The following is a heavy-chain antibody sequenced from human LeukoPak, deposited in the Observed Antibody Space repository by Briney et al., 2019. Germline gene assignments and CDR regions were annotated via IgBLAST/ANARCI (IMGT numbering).Heavy chain of an antibody. CDR3: AKKGFCNSGSCYGVFDY. V-gene: IGHV3-30*02. D-gene: IGHD2-2*01. J-gene: IGHJ4*02. CDR2: MLYDGSNK. CDR1: GFTFRHYG. Sequence: GGSLRLSCAASGFTFRHYGMHWVRQAPGKGLEWVAFMLYDGSNKYYADSVKGRFTISRDNSKNTLDLQMNSLRAEDTAVYYCAKKGFCNSGSCYGVFDYWGQGTLVTVSS.